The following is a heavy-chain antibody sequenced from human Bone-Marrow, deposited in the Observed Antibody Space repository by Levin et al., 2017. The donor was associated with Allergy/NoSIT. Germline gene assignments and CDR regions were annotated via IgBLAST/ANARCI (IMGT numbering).Heavy chain of an antibody. CDR3: ASTSSDRSHWFSDY. CDR1: GVTFGDHH. V-gene: IGHV3-72*01. Sequence: GGSLRLSCAASGVTFGDHHMDWVRQAPGKGLEWVARIRPKADSYSTEYFASVKGRFTVSREDSQNSLYLQMNSLTAEDTALYYRASTSSDRSHWFSDYWGQGTPVTVSS. J-gene: IGHJ4*02. D-gene: IGHD3-9*01. CDR2: IRPKADSYST.